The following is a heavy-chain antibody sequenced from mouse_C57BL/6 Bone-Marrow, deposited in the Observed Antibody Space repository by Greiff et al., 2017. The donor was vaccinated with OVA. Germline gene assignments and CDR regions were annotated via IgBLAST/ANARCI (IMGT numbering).Heavy chain of an antibody. J-gene: IGHJ2*01. CDR3: ARRIGGYYVKDY. V-gene: IGHV1-26*01. CDR2: INPNNGGT. D-gene: IGHD2-3*01. Sequence: VQLQQSGPELVKPGASVKISCKASGYTFTDYYMNWVKQSHGKSLEWIGDINPNNGGTSYNQKFKGKATLTVDKSSSTAYMELRSLTSEDSAVYYCARRIGGYYVKDYWGQGTTLTVSS. CDR1: GYTFTDYY.